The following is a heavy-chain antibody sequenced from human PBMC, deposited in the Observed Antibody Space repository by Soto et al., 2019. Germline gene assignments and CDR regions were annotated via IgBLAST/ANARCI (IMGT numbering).Heavy chain of an antibody. CDR2: ISESGGST. V-gene: IGHV3-23*01. CDR1: GFTSTTFP. Sequence: EVQLLESGGGLVQPGGSLGPSGSPSGFTSTTFPLTGARWAPGKGWGGVSVISESGGSTYYADSVRGRFTISRDNSKSTVYLQMNRLRGDDTAIYYCAKAISDYYAPSDYWGQGTQVTVSS. J-gene: IGHJ4*02. D-gene: IGHD3-22*01. CDR3: AKAISDYYAPSDY.